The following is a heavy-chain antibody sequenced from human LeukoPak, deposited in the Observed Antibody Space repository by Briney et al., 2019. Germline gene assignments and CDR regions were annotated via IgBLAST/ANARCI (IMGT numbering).Heavy chain of an antibody. CDR1: GFAFSRFW. J-gene: IGHJ6*02. D-gene: IGHD5-12*01. Sequence: PGGSLRLSCAASGFAFSRFWMHWVRQAPGTGLVWVSRVNFDGNSTTYADSVRGRFTISRDNAKNTLFLQMNSLRAEDTAVYYCARDSGHGMDVWGQGTTVTVSS. CDR3: ARDSGHGMDV. V-gene: IGHV3-74*01. CDR2: VNFDGNST.